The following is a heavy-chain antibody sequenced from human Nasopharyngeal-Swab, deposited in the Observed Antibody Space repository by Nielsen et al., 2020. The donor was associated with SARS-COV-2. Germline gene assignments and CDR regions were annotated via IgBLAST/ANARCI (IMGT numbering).Heavy chain of an antibody. V-gene: IGHV3-30*18. CDR3: AKAGLIGNYVYYYYYMDV. CDR2: ISYDGSNK. D-gene: IGHD1-7*01. J-gene: IGHJ6*03. Sequence: WIRQPPGKGLEWVAVISYDGSNKYYADSVKGRFTISRDNSKNTLYLQMNSLRAEDTAVYYCAKAGLIGNYVYYYYYMDVWGKGTTVTVSS.